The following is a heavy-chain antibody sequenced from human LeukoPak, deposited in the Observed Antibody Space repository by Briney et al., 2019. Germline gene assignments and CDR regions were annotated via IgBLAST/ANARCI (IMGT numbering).Heavy chain of an antibody. CDR2: ISAYNGNT. V-gene: IGHV1-18*01. D-gene: IGHD1-26*01. Sequence: GASVKVSCKASGYTFTSYGISWVRQAPGQGLEWMGWISAYNGNTNYAQKLQGRVTMTTDTSTSTAYMELRSLRSDDTAVYYCARLLVGATPYYFYYWGQGTLVTVSS. CDR1: GYTFTSYG. J-gene: IGHJ4*02. CDR3: ARLLVGATPYYFYY.